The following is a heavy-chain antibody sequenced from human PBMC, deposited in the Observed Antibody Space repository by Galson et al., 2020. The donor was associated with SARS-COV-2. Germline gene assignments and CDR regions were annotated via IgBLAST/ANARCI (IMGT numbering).Heavy chain of an antibody. CDR3: ARETRHRRYHLGSYFNPEYYYMDV. Sequence: SETLSLTCAVYGGSFSDYYWSWIRQPPGKGLEWIGEINHGGGTNYNPSLKSRVSISVDTSENQFSLKLSSVTAADTAVYYCARETRHRRYHLGSYFNPEYYYMDVWGKGTTVTISS. CDR1: GGSFSDYY. V-gene: IGHV4-34*01. D-gene: IGHD3-10*01. J-gene: IGHJ6*03. CDR2: INHGGGT.